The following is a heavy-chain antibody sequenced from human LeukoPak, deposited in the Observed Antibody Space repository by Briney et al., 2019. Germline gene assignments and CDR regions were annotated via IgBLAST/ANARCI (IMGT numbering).Heavy chain of an antibody. Sequence: SETLSLTCTVSGGSINTYYWSWIRQPPGKGLEWIGNIYFSGSTNYNPSLKSRVTISVDTSKNQFSLNLRSVTAADTAVYYCARAFYCGGDFCIDYWGQGTLVTVPS. V-gene: IGHV4-59*08. CDR2: IYFSGST. CDR3: ARAFYCGGDFCIDY. D-gene: IGHD2-21*02. J-gene: IGHJ4*02. CDR1: GGSINTYY.